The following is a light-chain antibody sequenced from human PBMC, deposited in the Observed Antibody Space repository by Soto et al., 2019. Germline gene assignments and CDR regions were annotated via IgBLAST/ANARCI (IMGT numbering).Light chain of an antibody. CDR1: SSSIGAGYD. J-gene: IGLJ1*01. Sequence: QSVLTQPPSVSGAPGQRVTISCTGNSSSIGAGYDVHWYQQLPGTAPKLLIYGNTNRPSGVPDRFSGSKSGTSASLAITGLQAEDEADYYCQSNDSSLSGSTVFGTGTKLTVL. V-gene: IGLV1-40*01. CDR3: QSNDSSLSGSTV. CDR2: GNT.